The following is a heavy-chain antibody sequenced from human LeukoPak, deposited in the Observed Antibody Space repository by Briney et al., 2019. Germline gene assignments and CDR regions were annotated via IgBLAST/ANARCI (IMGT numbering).Heavy chain of an antibody. D-gene: IGHD2-15*01. J-gene: IGHJ3*02. CDR1: GGSISSSNW. Sequence: SETLSLTCAVSGGSISSSNWWSWVRQPPGKGLEWIGEIYHSGSTNYNPSLKSRVTISVDKSKNQFSLKLSSVTAADTAVYYCARDRPLPGYCSGGSCNDAFDIWGQGTMVTVSS. V-gene: IGHV4-4*02. CDR2: IYHSGST. CDR3: ARDRPLPGYCSGGSCNDAFDI.